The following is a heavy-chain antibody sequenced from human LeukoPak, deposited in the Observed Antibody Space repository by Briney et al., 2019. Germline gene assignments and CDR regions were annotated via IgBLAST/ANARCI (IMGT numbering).Heavy chain of an antibody. CDR2: ISWNSGNI. D-gene: IGHD1-26*01. CDR1: GFTFDDYA. CDR3: AKDVGSGSSWASYFEY. V-gene: IGHV3-9*01. J-gene: IGHJ4*02. Sequence: GGSLRLSCAASGFTFDDYAVRWVRQGPGKGLEWVSGISWNSGNIGYADSVKGRFTISRDNAKNSLYLQMNSLRAEDTALYYCAKDVGSGSSWASYFEYWGQGTLVTVSS.